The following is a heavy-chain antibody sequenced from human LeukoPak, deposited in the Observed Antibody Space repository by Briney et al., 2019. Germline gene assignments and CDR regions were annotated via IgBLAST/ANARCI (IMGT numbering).Heavy chain of an antibody. CDR1: GYSISSGYY. CDR2: IYHSGST. Sequence: SETLSLTCTVSGYSISSGYYWGWIRQPPGKGLEWIGSIYHSGSTYYNPSLKSRVTISVDTSKNQFSLKLSSVTAADTAVYYCARSIVGATDFDYWGQGTLVTVSS. CDR3: ARSIVGATDFDY. J-gene: IGHJ4*02. V-gene: IGHV4-38-2*02. D-gene: IGHD1-26*01.